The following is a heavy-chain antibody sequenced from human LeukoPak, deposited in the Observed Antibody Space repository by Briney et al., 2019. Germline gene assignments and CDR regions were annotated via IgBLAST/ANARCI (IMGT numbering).Heavy chain of an antibody. Sequence: PGGSLRLSCAASGFTFSSYSMNWVRQAPGKGLEWVANIKQDGSEKYYVDSVKGRFTISRDNAKNSLYLQMNSLRAEDTAVYYCARDSVAAAGTRYYMDVWGKGTTVTVSS. D-gene: IGHD6-13*01. CDR3: ARDSVAAAGTRYYMDV. CDR1: GFTFSSYS. V-gene: IGHV3-7*01. J-gene: IGHJ6*03. CDR2: IKQDGSEK.